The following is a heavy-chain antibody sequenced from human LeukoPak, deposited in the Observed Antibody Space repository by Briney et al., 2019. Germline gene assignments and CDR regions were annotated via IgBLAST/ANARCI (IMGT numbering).Heavy chain of an antibody. CDR2: INHSGST. J-gene: IGHJ4*02. V-gene: IGHV4-34*01. D-gene: IGHD3-10*01. CDR3: ARGRVTYYYGSGSRPGYYFDY. Sequence: SETLSLTCAVYGGSFSGYYWSWIRQPPGKGLEWIGEINHSGSTNYNPSLKSRVTISVDTSKNQFSLTLSSVTAADTAVYYCARGRVTYYYGSGSRPGYYFDYWGQGTLVTVSS. CDR1: GGSFSGYY.